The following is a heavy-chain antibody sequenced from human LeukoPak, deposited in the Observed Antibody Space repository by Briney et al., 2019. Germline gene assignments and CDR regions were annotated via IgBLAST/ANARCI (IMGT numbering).Heavy chain of an antibody. CDR2: INPSGGT. J-gene: IGHJ4*02. CDR3: ARGALAVAVDY. D-gene: IGHD6-19*01. CDR1: GESFSNHY. V-gene: IGHV4-34*01. Sequence: SETLSLTCTIYGESFSNHYWSWIRQPPGKGLEWIAEINPSGGTNYNPSLKSRVTISVDTSKDQFSLKLSAVTAADTAVYYCARGALAVAVDYWGQGTLVTVSS.